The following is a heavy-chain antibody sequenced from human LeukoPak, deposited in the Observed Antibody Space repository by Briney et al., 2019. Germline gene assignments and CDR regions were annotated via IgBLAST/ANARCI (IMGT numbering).Heavy chain of an antibody. CDR3: AKARSYYYYYMDV. V-gene: IGHV3-33*06. Sequence: AVIWYDGSNKYYADSEKGRFTISRDNSKNTLYLQMNSLRAEDTAVYYCAKARSYYYYYMDV. CDR2: IWYDGSNK. J-gene: IGHJ6*03.